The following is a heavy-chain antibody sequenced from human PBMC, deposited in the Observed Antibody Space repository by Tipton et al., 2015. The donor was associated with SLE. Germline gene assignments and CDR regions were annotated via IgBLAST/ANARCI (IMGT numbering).Heavy chain of an antibody. CDR1: GFTFSSYA. CDR2: IYSGGSST. Sequence: LSLTCAASGFTFSSYAMSWVRQAPGKGLEWVSVIYSGGSSTYYADSVKGRFTISRDNSKNTLYLQMNSLRAEDTAVYYCAKDHWSDYWGQGTLVTVSS. J-gene: IGHJ4*02. V-gene: IGHV3-23*03. CDR3: AKDHWSDY. D-gene: IGHD1-1*01.